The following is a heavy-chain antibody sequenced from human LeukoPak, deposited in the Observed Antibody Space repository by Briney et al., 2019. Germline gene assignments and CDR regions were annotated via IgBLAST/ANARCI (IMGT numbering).Heavy chain of an antibody. D-gene: IGHD2-2*01. V-gene: IGHV1-69*13. J-gene: IGHJ6*02. Sequence: GASVKVSCKASGGTFSSYAISWVRQAPGQGLEWMGGIIPIFGTANYAQKFQGRVTITADESTSTAYMELSSLRSEDTAVYYCARDSYCSSTSSYYGMDVWGQGTTVTVSS. CDR3: ARDSYCSSTSSYYGMDV. CDR2: IIPIFGTA. CDR1: GGTFSSYA.